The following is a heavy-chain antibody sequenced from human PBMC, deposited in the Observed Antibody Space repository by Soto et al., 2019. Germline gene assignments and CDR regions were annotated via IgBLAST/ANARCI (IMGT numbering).Heavy chain of an antibody. V-gene: IGHV3-64D*08. J-gene: IGHJ4*02. D-gene: IGHD6-19*01. CDR2: VSSNGGST. CDR1: GFTFSRYD. Sequence: GGSLRLSCSASGFTFSRYDMHWVRQAPGTGLEYVSGVSSNGGSTYYADSVKGRFTISRDNSKSTLYLQMSSLRVEDTAVYYCVKDEGSGPLGYWGQGTLVTVS. CDR3: VKDEGSGPLGY.